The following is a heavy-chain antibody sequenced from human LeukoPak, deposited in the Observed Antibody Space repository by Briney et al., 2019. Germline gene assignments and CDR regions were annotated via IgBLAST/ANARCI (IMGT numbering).Heavy chain of an antibody. Sequence: ASVKVSCKASGYTFTDYYIHWVRQAPGQGLEWMGWINPNSVGTKYAQKFQGRVTMTRDTSLSTAYMELNRLRSDDTAVYYCARDRTAVAGGYLDSWGQGTLVTVSS. J-gene: IGHJ4*02. D-gene: IGHD4-23*01. V-gene: IGHV1-2*02. CDR2: INPNSVGT. CDR3: ARDRTAVAGGYLDS. CDR1: GYTFTDYY.